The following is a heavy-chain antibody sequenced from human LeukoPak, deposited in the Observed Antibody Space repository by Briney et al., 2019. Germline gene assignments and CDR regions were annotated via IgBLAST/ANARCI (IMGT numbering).Heavy chain of an antibody. Sequence: SQTLSLTCTVSGGSISSGGYYWSWIRQHPGKGLEWIGYIYYSGSTYYNPSLKSRVTISVDTSKNQFSLKLSSVTAADTAVYYCARGGHSSSQYKPYYYYYMDVWGKGTTVTVSS. V-gene: IGHV4-31*03. CDR3: ARGGHSSSQYKPYYYYYMDV. D-gene: IGHD6-6*01. CDR1: GGSISSGGYY. J-gene: IGHJ6*03. CDR2: IYYSGST.